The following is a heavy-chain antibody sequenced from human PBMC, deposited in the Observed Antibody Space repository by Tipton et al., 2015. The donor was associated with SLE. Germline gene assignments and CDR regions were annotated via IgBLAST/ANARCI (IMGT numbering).Heavy chain of an antibody. J-gene: IGHJ3*02. D-gene: IGHD4-17*01. CDR3: AKARTTVTSYDAFDI. V-gene: IGHV3-23*01. Sequence: SLRLSCVVSGFTFSNYAMSWVRQAPGKGLEWVSAISDTAYYKNYADSVKGRFTISRDNSRNTLSLEMNSLRAEDTAVYYCAKARTTVTSYDAFDIWGQGTMVTVSS. CDR1: GFTFSNYA. CDR2: ISDTAYYK.